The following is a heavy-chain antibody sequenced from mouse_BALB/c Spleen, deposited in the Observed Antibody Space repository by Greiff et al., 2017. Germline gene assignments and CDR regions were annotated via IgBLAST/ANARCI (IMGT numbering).Heavy chain of an antibody. CDR2: INSNGGST. V-gene: IGHV5-6-3*01. CDR3: ARDRRWLPYYYAMDY. Sequence: EVKLVESGGGLVQPGGSLKLSCAASGFTFSSYGMSWVRQTPDKRLELVATINSNGGSTYYPDSVKGRFTISRDNAKNTLYLQMSSLKSEDTAMYYCARDRRWLPYYYAMDYWGQGTSVTVSS. J-gene: IGHJ4*01. D-gene: IGHD2-3*01. CDR1: GFTFSSYG.